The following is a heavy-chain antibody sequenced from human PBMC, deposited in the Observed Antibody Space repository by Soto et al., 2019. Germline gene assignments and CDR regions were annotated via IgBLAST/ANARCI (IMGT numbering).Heavy chain of an antibody. CDR1: GGSFSGYY. V-gene: IGHV4-34*01. CDR2: INHSGST. D-gene: IGHD4-17*01. CDR3: ARVWTTDGYYYGMDV. J-gene: IGHJ6*02. Sequence: SETLSLTCAVYGGSFSGYYWSWIRQPPGKGLEWIGEINHSGSTNYNPSLKSRVTISVDMSKNQFSLKLSSVTAADTAVYYCARVWTTDGYYYGMDVWGQGTTVTVS.